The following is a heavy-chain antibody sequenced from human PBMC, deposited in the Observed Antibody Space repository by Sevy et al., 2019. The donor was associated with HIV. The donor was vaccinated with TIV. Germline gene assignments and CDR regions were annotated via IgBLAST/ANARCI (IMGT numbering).Heavy chain of an antibody. V-gene: IGHV4-59*01. CDR1: GGSITGFY. D-gene: IGHD2-15*01. J-gene: IGHJ3*02. CDR3: ARILPRYCSGGSCYPGAFDI. CDR2: IYYSGTT. Sequence: SETLSLTCIVSGGSITGFYWSWTRQPPGKGLELIGYIYYSGTTNYTPSLKSRVTISVDTSKNQFSLKLSSVTAADTAVYYCARILPRYCSGGSCYPGAFDIWGQGTMVTVSS.